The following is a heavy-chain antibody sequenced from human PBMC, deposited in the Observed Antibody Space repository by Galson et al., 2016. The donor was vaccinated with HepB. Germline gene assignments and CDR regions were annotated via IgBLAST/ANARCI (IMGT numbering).Heavy chain of an antibody. V-gene: IGHV4-4*02. Sequence: SETLPLTCAVSGGSISSRDWWSWVRQPPGKGLEWIGEIYHTGSTNYNPSLKSRVTMSVDESKNQFSLKLDSMTAANTAVYYCGRDKERQLIDFWGQGTLVTVAS. D-gene: IGHD1-1*01. CDR2: IYHTGST. J-gene: IGHJ4*02. CDR3: GRDKERQLIDF. CDR1: GGSISSRDW.